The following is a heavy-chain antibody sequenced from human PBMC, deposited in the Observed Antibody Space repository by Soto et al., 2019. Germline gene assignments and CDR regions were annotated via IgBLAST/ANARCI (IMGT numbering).Heavy chain of an antibody. V-gene: IGHV3-48*02. D-gene: IGHD6-13*01. CDR1: GFTFSSYS. Sequence: GGSLRLSCAASGFTFSSYSMNWVRQAPGKGLEWVSYISSSSSTIYYADSVKGRFTISRDNAKNSLYLQMNSLRDEDTAVYYCARSGYSSSWYWFDPWGQGTLVTVSS. J-gene: IGHJ5*02. CDR3: ARSGYSSSWYWFDP. CDR2: ISSSSSTI.